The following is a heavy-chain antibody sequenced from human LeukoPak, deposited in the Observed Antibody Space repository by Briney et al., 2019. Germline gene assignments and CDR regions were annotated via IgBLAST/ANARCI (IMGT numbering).Heavy chain of an antibody. J-gene: IGHJ6*03. Sequence: GESLKISCQGSGYHFPIYWIGWVRQMPGQGLEWMGIIYPDDSNTIYGPSFQGQVTISADKSINTAYLEWSSLKASDTAIYYCARQGAAGKYYYYYMDVWGKGTTVTVSS. CDR2: IYPDDSNT. CDR1: GYHFPIYW. CDR3: ARQGAAGKYYYYYMDV. D-gene: IGHD6-13*01. V-gene: IGHV5-51*01.